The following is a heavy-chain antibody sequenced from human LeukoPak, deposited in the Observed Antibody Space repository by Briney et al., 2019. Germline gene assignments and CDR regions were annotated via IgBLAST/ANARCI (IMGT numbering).Heavy chain of an antibody. D-gene: IGHD2-2*01. CDR3: ARDQRVVPAAIPDHGAFDI. CDR1: GGSISSGGYY. J-gene: IGHJ3*02. CDR2: IYYSGST. V-gene: IGHV4-31*03. Sequence: SETLSLTCTVSGGSISSGGYYWSWIRQHPGKGLEWIGYIYYSGSTYYNPSLKSRVTISVDTSKNHFSLKLSSVTAADTAVYYCARDQRVVPAAIPDHGAFDIWGQGTMVTVSS.